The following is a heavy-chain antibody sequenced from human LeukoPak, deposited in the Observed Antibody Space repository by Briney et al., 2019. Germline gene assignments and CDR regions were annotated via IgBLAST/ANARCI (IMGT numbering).Heavy chain of an antibody. CDR1: GFTFSSST. CDR2: ITGSSSNI. V-gene: IGHV3-21*01. D-gene: IGHD4-17*01. J-gene: IGHJ4*02. Sequence: GGSLRLACAASGFTFSSSTMDWVRQAPGKGLEWVSSITGSSSNIYYADSVKGRFTISRDNSKNTLYLQMNSLGAEDTAVYYCAKDGYGDYVFDYWGQGTLVTVSS. CDR3: AKDGYGDYVFDY.